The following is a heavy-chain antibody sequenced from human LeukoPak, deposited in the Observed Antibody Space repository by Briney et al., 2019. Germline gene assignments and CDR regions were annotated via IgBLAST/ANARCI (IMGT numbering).Heavy chain of an antibody. CDR1: GGTFSSYA. J-gene: IGHJ4*02. Sequence: SVKVSCKASGGTFSSYAISWVRQAPGQGLEWMGGIIPIFGTANYAQKFQGRVTMTTDTSTSTAYMELRSLRSDDTAVYYCARAEGLGTYFDCWGQGALVTVSS. D-gene: IGHD7-27*01. CDR2: IIPIFGTA. CDR3: ARAEGLGTYFDC. V-gene: IGHV1-69*05.